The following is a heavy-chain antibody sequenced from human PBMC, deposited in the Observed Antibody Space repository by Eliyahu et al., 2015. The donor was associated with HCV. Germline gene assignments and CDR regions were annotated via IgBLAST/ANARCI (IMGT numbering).Heavy chain of an antibody. V-gene: IGHV3-64D*09. CDR2: ISSNGGST. Sequence: EVQLVESGGGLVQPGGSLXLSCXASGFTFSXXXXHWVRQAPGKGLEYVXAISSNGGSTYYADSVKGRFTISRDNSKNTLYLQMSSLRAEDTAVYYCVKDRDCSGGSCYWGGTADYWGQGTLVTVSS. CDR3: VKDRDCSGGSCYWGGTADY. J-gene: IGHJ4*02. CDR1: GFTFSXXX. D-gene: IGHD2-15*01.